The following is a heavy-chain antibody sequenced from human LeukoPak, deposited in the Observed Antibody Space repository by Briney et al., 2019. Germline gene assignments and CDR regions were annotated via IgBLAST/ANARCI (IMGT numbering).Heavy chain of an antibody. D-gene: IGHD3-3*01. CDR2: IIPIFGTA. CDR3: ARGQLEWLHTDYYYYYMDV. V-gene: IGHV1-69*13. J-gene: IGHJ6*03. Sequence: SVKVSCKVSGYTLTELSMHWVRQAPGQGLEWMGGIIPIFGTANYAQKFQGRVTITADESASTAYMELSSLRSEDTAVYYCARGQLEWLHTDYYYYYMDVWGKGTTVTVSS. CDR1: GYTLTELS.